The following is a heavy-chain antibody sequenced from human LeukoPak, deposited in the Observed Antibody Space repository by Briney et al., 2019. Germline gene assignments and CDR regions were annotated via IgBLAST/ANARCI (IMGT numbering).Heavy chain of an antibody. J-gene: IGHJ4*02. CDR3: ASLWFGEPEPYFDY. V-gene: IGHV4-38-2*02. D-gene: IGHD3-10*01. Sequence: SETLSLTCTVSGYSISSGYYWGWIRQPPGKGLEWIGSIYHSGSTYYNPSLKSRVTISVDTSKNQFSLKLSSVTAADTAVYYCASLWFGEPEPYFDYWGQGTLVTVSS. CDR1: GYSISSGYY. CDR2: IYHSGST.